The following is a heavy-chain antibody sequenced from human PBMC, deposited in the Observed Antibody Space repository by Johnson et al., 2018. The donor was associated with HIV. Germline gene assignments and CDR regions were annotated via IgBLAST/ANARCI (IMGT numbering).Heavy chain of an antibody. V-gene: IGHV3-7*03. CDR1: GFTFSNYA. CDR3: AGDRVHGGDYYSGAFDI. J-gene: IGHJ3*02. D-gene: IGHD2-21*02. Sequence: EVQLVESGGGVVQPGRSLRLSCAASGFTFSNYAMHWVRQAPGKGLEWVANIKQDGSEKYYVDSVKGRFTISRDNAKNSLHLQMNDLRAEDTAVDYCAGDRVHGGDYYSGAFDIWGQGTMVTVSS. CDR2: IKQDGSEK.